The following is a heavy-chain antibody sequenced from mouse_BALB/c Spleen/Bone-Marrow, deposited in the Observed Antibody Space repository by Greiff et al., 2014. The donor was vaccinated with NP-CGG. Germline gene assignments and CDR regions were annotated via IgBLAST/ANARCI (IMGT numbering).Heavy chain of an antibody. CDR2: IDXXDSYT. V-gene: IGHV1-59*01. CDR3: TRGDYDWYFDV. J-gene: IGHJ1*01. Sequence: IDXXDSYTSYNQKFKGKATLTVDTSSSTAYMQLXXXXSEXSAVYYCTRGDYDWYFDVWGAGTTVTVSS. D-gene: IGHD2-4*01.